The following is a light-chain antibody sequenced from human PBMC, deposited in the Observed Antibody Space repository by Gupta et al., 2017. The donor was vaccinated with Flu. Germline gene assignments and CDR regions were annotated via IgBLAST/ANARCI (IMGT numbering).Light chain of an antibody. CDR2: EVS. J-gene: IGLJ1*01. CDR1: SSDVGGYQY. Sequence: QSALTQPASVSGSPGHSITISCTVNSSDVGGYQYISWYQQHPGKAPKLMIYEVSNRPSGVSNCISGSKSGNAASLTISEIQAEDEADYYCCSYTSRSTPFYVLGTGTKVTVL. CDR3: CSYTSRSTPFYV. V-gene: IGLV2-14*01.